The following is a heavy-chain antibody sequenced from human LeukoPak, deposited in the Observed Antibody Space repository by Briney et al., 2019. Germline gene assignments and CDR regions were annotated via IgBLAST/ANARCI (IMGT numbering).Heavy chain of an antibody. CDR3: ANLDLPDIVVVPAAYAFDI. D-gene: IGHD2-2*01. V-gene: IGHV1-46*01. CDR2: INPSGGST. J-gene: IGHJ3*02. Sequence: GASVKVSCKASGYTFTSYYMHWVRQAPGQGLEWMGIINPSGGSTSYAQKFQGRVTMTRDTSTSTVYMELSSLRAEDTAVYYCANLDLPDIVVVPAAYAFDIWGQGTMVTVSS. CDR1: GYTFTSYY.